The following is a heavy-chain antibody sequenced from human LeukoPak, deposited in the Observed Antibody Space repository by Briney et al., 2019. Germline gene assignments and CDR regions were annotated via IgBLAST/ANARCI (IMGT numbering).Heavy chain of an antibody. Sequence: GGSLRLSCAASGFTFSTHWMSWVRQAPGKGLEWVAKIKEDGSEKYYVDSVKGRFTISRDNAKNSLSLQMHSLRDEDTAVYYCVRDQGYCTSASCRGDAFDVWGQGSMVSVTS. D-gene: IGHD2-2*01. CDR3: VRDQGYCTSASCRGDAFDV. J-gene: IGHJ3*01. CDR2: IKEDGSEK. V-gene: IGHV3-7*01. CDR1: GFTFSTHW.